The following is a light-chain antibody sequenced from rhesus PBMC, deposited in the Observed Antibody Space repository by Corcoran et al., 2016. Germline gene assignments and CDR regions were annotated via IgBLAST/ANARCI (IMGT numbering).Light chain of an antibody. Sequence: DIQMTQSPSSLSASVGDTVTITCRASQSISSWLDWYQQKPGKAPKLLIYKASSLQSGVPSRFSGSGSGTDFTLPISSLQPEDFATYYCLQYSSSPPTFGRGTKVEIK. CDR2: KAS. CDR1: QSISSW. J-gene: IGKJ1*01. V-gene: IGKV1-22*01. CDR3: LQYSSSPPT.